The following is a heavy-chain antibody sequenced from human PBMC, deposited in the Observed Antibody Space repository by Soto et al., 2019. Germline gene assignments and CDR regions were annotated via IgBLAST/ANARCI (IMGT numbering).Heavy chain of an antibody. CDR1: GYTFTSYG. CDR3: ARDGSIAARLDYYYYGMDV. D-gene: IGHD6-6*01. CDR2: ISAYNGNT. J-gene: IGHJ6*02. V-gene: IGHV1-18*01. Sequence: GASVKVSCKASGYTFTSYGISWVRQAPGQGLEWMGWISAYNGNTNYAQKLQGRVTMTTDTSTSTAYMELRSLRSDDTAVYYCARDGSIAARLDYYYYGMDVWGQGTTVTVSS.